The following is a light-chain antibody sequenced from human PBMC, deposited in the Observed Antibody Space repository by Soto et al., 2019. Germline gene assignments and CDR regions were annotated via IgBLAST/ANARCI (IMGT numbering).Light chain of an antibody. CDR2: DAS. J-gene: IGKJ4*01. V-gene: IGKV3-11*01. Sequence: EIVLTQSPATLSLSPGERATLSCRASQSVRSYLAWYQQKPSQAPRLLLYDASTRATGIPARFSGSGSGTDFTLTISSLEPEDFAVYYCHQRSNWPRTFGGGTKVEI. CDR1: QSVRSY. CDR3: HQRSNWPRT.